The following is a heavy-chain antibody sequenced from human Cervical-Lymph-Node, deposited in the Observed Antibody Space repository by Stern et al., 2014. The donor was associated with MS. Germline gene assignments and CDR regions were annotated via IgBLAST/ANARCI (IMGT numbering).Heavy chain of an antibody. V-gene: IGHV3-33*01. J-gene: IGHJ1*01. CDR2: IWYDGSNR. CDR1: GFTFSSSG. CDR3: AREGGNTAEYFQH. Sequence: VQLVESGGGVVQPGRSLRLSCAASGFTFSSSGMHWVRQAPGKGLGWVAIIWYDGSNRYYADSVKGRFTISRDNSKNTLYLQMNSLRADDTAVYYCAREGGNTAEYFQHWGQGTLVTVSS. D-gene: IGHD4-23*01.